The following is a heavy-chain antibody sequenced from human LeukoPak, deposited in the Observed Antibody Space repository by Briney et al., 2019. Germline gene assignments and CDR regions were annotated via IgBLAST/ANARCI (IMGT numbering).Heavy chain of an antibody. CDR3: ARVIPQRITAAANWFDP. CDR1: GGSISSGGYY. Sequence: SETLSLTCTVSGGSISSGGYYWGWIRQHPGKGREWVVYIYYSGSTYYNPSLKSRVTISVDTSKNQFSLKLSSVTAADTAGYYCARVIPQRITAAANWFDPWRRGTLVTVSS. CDR2: IYYSGST. D-gene: IGHD6-13*01. J-gene: IGHJ5*02. V-gene: IGHV4-31*03.